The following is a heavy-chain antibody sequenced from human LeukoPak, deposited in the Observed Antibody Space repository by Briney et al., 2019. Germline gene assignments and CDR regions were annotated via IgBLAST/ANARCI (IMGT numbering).Heavy chain of an antibody. J-gene: IGHJ4*02. D-gene: IGHD3-22*01. CDR3: AKGSPLSYYDSSGTYFDY. CDR1: GFTFSSYA. Sequence: PGGSLRLSCAASGFTFSSYAMSWVRQAPGKGLEWVSAISGSGGSTYYADSVKGRFTISRDNSKNTLYLQMNSLRAEDTAVYYCAKGSPLSYYDSSGTYFDYWGQGTLVTVSS. V-gene: IGHV3-23*01. CDR2: ISGSGGST.